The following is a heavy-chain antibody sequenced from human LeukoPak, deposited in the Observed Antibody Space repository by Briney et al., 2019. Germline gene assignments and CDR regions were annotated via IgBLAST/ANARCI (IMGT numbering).Heavy chain of an antibody. D-gene: IGHD3-10*01. V-gene: IGHV3-21*04. CDR3: ARDSSMLRGPLVIYYFDF. CDR2: ISSSGSSI. J-gene: IGHJ4*02. Sequence: GGSLRLSCAASRFTFSDYSMNWVRQAPGKGLEWVSTISSSGSSIFYAASVKGRFTISRDNTKNSLYLQMNSLRAEDTAVYYCARDSSMLRGPLVIYYFDFWGQGTLVTVSS. CDR1: RFTFSDYS.